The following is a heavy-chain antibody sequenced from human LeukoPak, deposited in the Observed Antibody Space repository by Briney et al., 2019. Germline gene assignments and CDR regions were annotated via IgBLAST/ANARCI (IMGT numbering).Heavy chain of an antibody. CDR1: CDSIKSLDL. V-gene: IGHV4-4*02. CDR2: MYLSGTT. Sequence: PSETLSLTCTVSCDSIKSLDLWSWVRQPPGKGLEWIGEMYLSGTTHSNPSVKSRVTISIDKSKNQFFLNLSSVTAADTAVYYCAGLVGRYSSGLYYYYFDYWGQGTLVTVSS. J-gene: IGHJ4*02. D-gene: IGHD3-22*01. CDR3: AGLVGRYSSGLYYYYFDY.